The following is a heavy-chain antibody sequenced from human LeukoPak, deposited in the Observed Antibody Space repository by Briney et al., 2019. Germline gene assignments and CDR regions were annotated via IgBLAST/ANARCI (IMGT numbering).Heavy chain of an antibody. CDR1: GGSVSGGNYY. V-gene: IGHV4-61*01. CDR2: VHYSGRT. CDR3: TRTGYTGGY. D-gene: IGHD5-18*01. J-gene: IGHJ4*02. Sequence: SETLSLTCIVSGGSVSGGNYYCSWIRQSPGKGLEWIGFVHYSGRTVYNPSLRSRVTMSVDTSKNQFSLNLSSVTAADTAMYYCTRTGYTGGYWGQGTLVTVSS.